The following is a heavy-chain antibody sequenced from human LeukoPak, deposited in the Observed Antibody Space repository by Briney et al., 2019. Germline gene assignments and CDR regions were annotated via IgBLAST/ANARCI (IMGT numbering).Heavy chain of an antibody. CDR3: AGNSGSYLDYYYYYMDV. CDR2: IIPIFGTA. D-gene: IGHD1-26*01. V-gene: IGHV1-69*06. Sequence: ASVKVSCKASGGTFSSYAISWVRQAPGQGLEWMGGIIPIFGTANYAQKFQGRVTITADKSTSTAYMELSSLRSEDTAMYYCAGNSGSYLDYYYYYMDVWGKGTTVTVSS. J-gene: IGHJ6*03. CDR1: GGTFSSYA.